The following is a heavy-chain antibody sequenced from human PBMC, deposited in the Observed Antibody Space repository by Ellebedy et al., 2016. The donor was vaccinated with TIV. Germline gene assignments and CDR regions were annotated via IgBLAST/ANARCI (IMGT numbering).Heavy chain of an antibody. J-gene: IGHJ4*02. CDR1: GYTFTKYA. CDR3: ASPKGWPQELPVH. CDR2: INANTGNP. V-gene: IGHV7-4-1*02. D-gene: IGHD5-24*01. Sequence: AASVKVSCKASGYTFTKYAMIWVRQAPGQGLEWMGWINANTGNPTYAQGFTGRFVFSLDTSVSTAYLQISSLKAEDTAVYYCASPKGWPQELPVHWGQGTLVTVSS.